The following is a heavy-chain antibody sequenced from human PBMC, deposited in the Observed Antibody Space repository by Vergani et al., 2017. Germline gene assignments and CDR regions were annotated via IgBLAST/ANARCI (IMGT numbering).Heavy chain of an antibody. CDR2: VYYTGST. V-gene: IGHV4-59*02. CDR1: GFRVTTYY. J-gene: IGHJ5*02. CDR3: ARDRDLYCRSTTSCHNWFDP. D-gene: IGHD2/OR15-2a*01. Sequence: VELLESGGGLAQPGGSLRVSCSASGFRVTTYYMSWVRQAPGKGLEWIGYVYYTGSTTYNPSLKSRVTISVDTSNNQFSLRMTSLTAADTAIYYCARDRDLYCRSTTSCHNWFDPWGQGSLVTVSS.